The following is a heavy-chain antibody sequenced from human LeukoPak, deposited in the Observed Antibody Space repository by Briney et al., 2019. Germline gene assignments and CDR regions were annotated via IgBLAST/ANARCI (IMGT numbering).Heavy chain of an antibody. CDR3: AKDLAVDTAMVRGTQYSAFDY. CDR1: GFTFSSYA. Sequence: GGSLRLSCAASGFTFSSYAMSWVRQVPGKGLEWVSAISGSGGSTYYADSVKGRFTISRDNSKNTLYLQMNSLRAEDTAVYYCAKDLAVDTAMVRGTQYSAFDYWGQGTLVTVSS. V-gene: IGHV3-23*01. J-gene: IGHJ4*02. D-gene: IGHD5-18*01. CDR2: ISGSGGST.